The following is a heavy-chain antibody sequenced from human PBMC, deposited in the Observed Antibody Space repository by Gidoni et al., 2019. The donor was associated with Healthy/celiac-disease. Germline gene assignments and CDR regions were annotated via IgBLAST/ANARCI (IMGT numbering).Heavy chain of an antibody. V-gene: IGHV1-2*02. Sequence: QVQLVQSGAEVKKPGASVKVSCKASGYTFTGYYMHWVRQAPGQGLEWMGWINPNSGGTNYAQKFQGRVTMTRDTSISTAYMELSRLRSDDTAVYYCARDRGYSYGVGDGMDVWGQGTTVTVSS. D-gene: IGHD5-18*01. CDR2: INPNSGGT. CDR3: ARDRGYSYGVGDGMDV. CDR1: GYTFTGYY. J-gene: IGHJ6*02.